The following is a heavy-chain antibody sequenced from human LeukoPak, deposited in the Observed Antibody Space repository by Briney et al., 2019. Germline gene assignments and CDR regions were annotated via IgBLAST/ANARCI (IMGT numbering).Heavy chain of an antibody. CDR3: ARIALSTVKRNRPFDY. D-gene: IGHD4-17*01. J-gene: IGHJ4*02. V-gene: IGHV3-7*01. CDR1: GFTFSSYW. Sequence: TGGSLRLSCAATGFTFSSYWMSWVRQAPGKGLEWVANIKQDGSEKYYVDSVKGRFTISRDNAKNSLYLQMNSLRAEDTAVYYCARIALSTVKRNRPFDYWGQGTLVTVSS. CDR2: IKQDGSEK.